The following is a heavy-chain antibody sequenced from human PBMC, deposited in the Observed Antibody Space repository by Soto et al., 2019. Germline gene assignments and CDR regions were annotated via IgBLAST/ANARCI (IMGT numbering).Heavy chain of an antibody. J-gene: IGHJ6*02. V-gene: IGHV4-31*03. Sequence: SETLSLTCTVSGGSISSGGYSWTWIRQHPGKGLEWIGYIYYSGSTYYKPSLKSRVTISVDTSKNQLSLKLSSVTAADTAVYYCAGASTXXXXXXXIWGQGTXVTXXS. CDR1: GGSISSGGYS. CDR2: IYYSGST. CDR3: AGASTXXXXXXXI.